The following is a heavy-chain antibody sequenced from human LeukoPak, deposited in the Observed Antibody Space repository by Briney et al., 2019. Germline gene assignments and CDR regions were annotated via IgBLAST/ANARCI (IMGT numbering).Heavy chain of an antibody. Sequence: GGSLRLSCAASGFTFSSSLMTWVRQAPGKGLEWVASVNQDGGEKNYVDSVKGRFTISRDNAKNSLYLQMNSLRAEDTAVYYCARDQDNSDFDYWGQGTLVTVSS. D-gene: IGHD1-20*01. CDR1: GFTFSSSL. CDR3: ARDQDNSDFDY. J-gene: IGHJ4*02. CDR2: VNQDGGEK. V-gene: IGHV3-7*01.